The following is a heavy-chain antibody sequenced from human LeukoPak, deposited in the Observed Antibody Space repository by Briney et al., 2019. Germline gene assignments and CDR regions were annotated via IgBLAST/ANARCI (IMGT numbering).Heavy chain of an antibody. Sequence: AASVKVSCKASGGTFSSYAISWVRQAPGQGLEWMGRIIPILGIANYAQKFQGRVTITADKSTSTAYMELSSLRSEDTAVYYCARDSYYDFWSGYYPVSGYFDYWGQGTLVTVSS. D-gene: IGHD3-3*01. CDR2: IIPILGIA. V-gene: IGHV1-69*04. CDR1: GGTFSSYA. CDR3: ARDSYYDFWSGYYPVSGYFDY. J-gene: IGHJ4*02.